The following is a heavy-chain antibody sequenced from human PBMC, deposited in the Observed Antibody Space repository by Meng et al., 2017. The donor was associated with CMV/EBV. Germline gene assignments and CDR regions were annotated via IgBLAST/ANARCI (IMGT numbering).Heavy chain of an antibody. J-gene: IGHJ6*02. CDR1: GGSFSGYY. D-gene: IGHD6-6*01. V-gene: IGHV4-34*01. CDR3: ARGRGNLAARPNYGMDV. Sequence: AGSLRLSCAVYGGSFSGYYWSWIRQLPGKVLEWIGEINHSGSTNYNPSLKSRFTISVDTSKNQLSLKLSSVTAADTAVYYCARGRGNLAARPNYGMDVWGQGTTVTVSS. CDR2: INHSGST.